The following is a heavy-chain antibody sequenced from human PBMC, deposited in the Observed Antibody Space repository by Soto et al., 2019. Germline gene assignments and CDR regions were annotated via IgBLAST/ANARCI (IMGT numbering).Heavy chain of an antibody. J-gene: IGHJ4*02. CDR1: GYTFTSYG. CDR3: ARFSSQDLRSAVEGYF. CDR2: ISAYNGNT. Sequence: ASVKVSCKASGYTFTSYGISWVRQAPGQGLEWMGWISAYNGNTNYAQKLQGRVTMTTDTSTSTAYMELRSLRSDDTAVYYCARFSSQDLRSAVEGYFWCQGSLVPVSA. D-gene: IGHD1-1*01. V-gene: IGHV1-18*01.